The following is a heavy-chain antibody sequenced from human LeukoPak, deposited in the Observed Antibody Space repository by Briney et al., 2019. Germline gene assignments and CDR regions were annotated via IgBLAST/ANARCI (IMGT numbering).Heavy chain of an antibody. D-gene: IGHD5-12*01. CDR3: ARGGRWLQFRTDY. V-gene: IGHV4-34*01. Sequence: PSETLSLTCAVCGGSFSGYYWSWIRQPPGKGLEWIGEINHSGSTNYNPSLKSRVTISVDTSKNQFSLKLSSVTAADTAVYYCARGGRWLQFRTDYWGQGTLVTVSS. J-gene: IGHJ4*02. CDR1: GGSFSGYY. CDR2: INHSGST.